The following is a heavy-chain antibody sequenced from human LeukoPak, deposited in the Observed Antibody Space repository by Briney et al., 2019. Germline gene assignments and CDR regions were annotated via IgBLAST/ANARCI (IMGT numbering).Heavy chain of an antibody. V-gene: IGHV4-61*01. J-gene: IGHJ4*02. Sequence: SETLSLTCTVSGGSISSSSYYWSWIRQPPGKGLEWIGYIHYSGSTNYNPSLKSRVTISVDTSKNQFSLRLSSVTAADTAVYYCARVSGYDSESFYDYWGQGTLVTVSS. CDR1: GGSISSSSYY. CDR2: IHYSGST. CDR3: ARVSGYDSESFYDY. D-gene: IGHD5-12*01.